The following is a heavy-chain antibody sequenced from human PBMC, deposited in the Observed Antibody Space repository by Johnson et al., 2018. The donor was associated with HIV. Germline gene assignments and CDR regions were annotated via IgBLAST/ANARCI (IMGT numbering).Heavy chain of an antibody. J-gene: IGHJ3*01. Sequence: VQLVESGGGLVQPGGSLRLSCAASGFTFSDYYMSWVRQAPGKGLEWVSVLWSGGNTWYAGSVTGRFTISRDNSKNTLSLQLNSLSPEDTAVYYCARGGDGSGGRCYLHDAFDVWGPGTVVTVSS. D-gene: IGHD2-15*01. CDR2: LWSGGNT. CDR1: GFTFSDYY. CDR3: ARGGDGSGGRCYLHDAFDV. V-gene: IGHV3-66*01.